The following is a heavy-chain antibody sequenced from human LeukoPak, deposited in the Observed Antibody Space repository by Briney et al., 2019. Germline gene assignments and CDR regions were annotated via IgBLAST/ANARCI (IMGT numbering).Heavy chain of an antibody. J-gene: IGHJ4*02. Sequence: PGGSLRLSCVASGFTFSNYGMSWVRQAPGKGLEWVSGISGDSRAIDYAAPVKGRFTMSRDNSRNTVYLQMNSLRVDDTAVYFCAKRLGESWALDYWGRGTLVTVSS. CDR1: GFTFSNYG. V-gene: IGHV3-23*01. CDR2: ISGDSRAI. CDR3: AKRLGESWALDY. D-gene: IGHD6-19*01.